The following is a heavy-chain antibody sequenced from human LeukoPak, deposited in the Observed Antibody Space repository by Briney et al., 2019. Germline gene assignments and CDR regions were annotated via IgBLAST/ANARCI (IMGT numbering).Heavy chain of an antibody. CDR2: IKQDGSEK. CDR3: ARSYGSGWYRGSRYFDY. CDR1: GFTFSSYA. Sequence: GGSLRLSCAASGFTFSSYAMSWVRQAPGKGLEWVANIKQDGSEKYYVDSVKGRFTISRDNAKNSLYLQMNSLRAEDTAVYYCARSYGSGWYRGSRYFDYWGQGTLVTVSS. J-gene: IGHJ4*02. V-gene: IGHV3-7*03. D-gene: IGHD6-19*01.